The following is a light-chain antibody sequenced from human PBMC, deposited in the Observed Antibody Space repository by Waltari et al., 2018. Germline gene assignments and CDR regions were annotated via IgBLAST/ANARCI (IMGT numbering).Light chain of an antibody. Sequence: QSVLTQPPSVSGAPGQRVTISCTGSSSNIGTGFEVHWDQQLPGTAPKLLIYGDTNRPSGVPDRFSGYKSGTSASLAITGLQAEDEADYYCQSFDSSLSGWVFGGGTKLTVL. CDR1: SSNIGTGFE. CDR2: GDT. V-gene: IGLV1-40*01. J-gene: IGLJ3*02. CDR3: QSFDSSLSGWV.